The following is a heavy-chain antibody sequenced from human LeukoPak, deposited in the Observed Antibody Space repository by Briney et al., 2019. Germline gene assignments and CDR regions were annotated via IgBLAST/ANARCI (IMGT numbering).Heavy chain of an antibody. J-gene: IGHJ4*02. V-gene: IGHV1-46*01. CDR2: INPGVDAT. CDR3: ARHPYYDSSGYYVY. D-gene: IGHD3-22*01. CDR1: GYAFTGYY. Sequence: WASVKVSCRTSGYAFTGYYIHWVRQAPGQGLEWMGFINPGVDATTYAQKFQGRVTVTRDTSTSTVYMELSRLRSDDTAVYYCARHPYYDSSGYYVYWGQGTLVTVSS.